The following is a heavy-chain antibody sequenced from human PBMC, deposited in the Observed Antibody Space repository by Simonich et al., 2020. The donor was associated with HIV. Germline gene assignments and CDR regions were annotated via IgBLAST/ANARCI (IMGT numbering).Heavy chain of an antibody. CDR1: GYPFTGYY. Sequence: QVQLVQSGAEVKKPGASVKVSCKASGYPFTGYYMHWVRQAPGQGLEWMGWSNPNRGGTNYAQKFQGRVTMTRDTSISTAYMELSSLRSEDTAVYYCARGSTKHYFDYWGQGTLVTVSS. J-gene: IGHJ4*02. CDR3: ARGSTKHYFDY. CDR2: SNPNRGGT. V-gene: IGHV1-2*02.